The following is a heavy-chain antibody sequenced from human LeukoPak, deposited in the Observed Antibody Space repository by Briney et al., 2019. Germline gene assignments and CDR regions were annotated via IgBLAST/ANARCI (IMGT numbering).Heavy chain of an antibody. J-gene: IGHJ4*02. CDR2: IYHSGST. V-gene: IGHV4-59*08. D-gene: IGHD6-13*01. CDR1: GGSISSYY. Sequence: SETLSLTCTVSGGSISSYYWTWIRQPPGKGLEWIGSIYHSGSTYYNPSLKSRVTISVDTSKNQFSLKLSSVTAADTAVYYCARLAAQGGYWGQGTLVTVSS. CDR3: ARLAAQGGY.